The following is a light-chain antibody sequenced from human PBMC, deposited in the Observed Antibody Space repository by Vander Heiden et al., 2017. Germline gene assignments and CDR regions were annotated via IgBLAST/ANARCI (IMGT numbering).Light chain of an antibody. CDR3: QSFDSSLSGYV. Sequence: QAVLTQPPSVSGAPGKRVTISCTGSSSNIGAGYDVCWYQHLPGTVPKLLIYGDTNRPSGVPDRFSGSKSATSASLAITGLQAEDEADYYCQSFDSSLSGYVFGTGTKVTVL. CDR1: SSNIGAGYD. CDR2: GDT. V-gene: IGLV1-40*01. J-gene: IGLJ1*01.